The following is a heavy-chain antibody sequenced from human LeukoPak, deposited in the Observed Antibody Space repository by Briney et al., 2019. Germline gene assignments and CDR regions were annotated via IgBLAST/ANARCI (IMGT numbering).Heavy chain of an antibody. Sequence: ASVKVSCKASGYTFTSYDINWVRQATGQGLEWMGWMNPNSGNTGYAQKFQGRVTMTRNTSISTAYMELNSLRAEDTAVYYCAKDGVPSRYFGRNYFDYWGQGTLVTVSS. J-gene: IGHJ4*02. CDR2: MNPNSGNT. D-gene: IGHD2-8*01. V-gene: IGHV1-8*01. CDR1: GYTFTSYD. CDR3: AKDGVPSRYFGRNYFDY.